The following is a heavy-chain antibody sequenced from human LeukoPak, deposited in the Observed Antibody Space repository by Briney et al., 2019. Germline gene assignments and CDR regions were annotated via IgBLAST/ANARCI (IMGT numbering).Heavy chain of an antibody. D-gene: IGHD3-10*01. Sequence: SVKVPCKASGGTFSSYAISWVRQAPGQGLEWMGGIIPIFGTANYAQKFQGRVTITADESTSTAYMELSSLRSEDTAVYYCASAYYYGSGSYYSPSGYWGQGTLVTVSS. J-gene: IGHJ4*02. CDR2: IIPIFGTA. CDR1: GGTFSSYA. V-gene: IGHV1-69*13. CDR3: ASAYYYGSGSYYSPSGY.